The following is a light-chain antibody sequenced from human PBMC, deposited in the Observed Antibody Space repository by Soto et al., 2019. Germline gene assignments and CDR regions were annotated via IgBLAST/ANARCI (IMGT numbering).Light chain of an antibody. V-gene: IGLV2-14*01. CDR3: SSFSYSSTPNYV. Sequence: QSALTQPASVSGSPGQSITISCTGTSSDVGGYNYVSWYQQHPGKAPKLIIYDVDNRPLGISSRFSGSKSGNTASLTISGLQAEDEADYYCSSFSYSSTPNYVFGTGTKVTVL. CDR2: DVD. J-gene: IGLJ1*01. CDR1: SSDVGGYNY.